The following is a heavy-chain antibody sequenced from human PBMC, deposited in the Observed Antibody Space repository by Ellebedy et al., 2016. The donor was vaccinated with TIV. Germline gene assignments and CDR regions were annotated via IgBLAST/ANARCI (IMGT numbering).Heavy chain of an antibody. CDR1: GGSVSSSGYF. D-gene: IGHD3-9*01. V-gene: IGHV4-61*03. CDR2: IFHAGNT. Sequence: PGGSLRPSCTVSGGSVSSSGYFWSWILQSPGKGLEWIGYIFHAGNTNYSPSLKSRVTRSMDTSKNHFSMKLASVTAADTAVYYCARESYNNLTGNSSGMDVWGQGTTVIVSS. J-gene: IGHJ6*02. CDR3: ARESYNNLTGNSSGMDV.